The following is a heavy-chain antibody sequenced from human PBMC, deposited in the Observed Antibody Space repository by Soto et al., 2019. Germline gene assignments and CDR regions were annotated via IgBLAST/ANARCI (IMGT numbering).Heavy chain of an antibody. J-gene: IGHJ5*02. V-gene: IGHV1-69*01. CDR2: IIPIFGTA. Sequence: QVQLVQSGAEVKKPGSSVKVSCKASGGTFSSYAISWVRQAPGQGLEWMGGIIPIFGTANYAQKFQGRVTITADESTGTAYMELSSLGSEDTAVYYCASRRGGAGTNWFDPCGQGTLVTVSS. D-gene: IGHD3-10*01. CDR3: ASRRGGAGTNWFDP. CDR1: GGTFSSYA.